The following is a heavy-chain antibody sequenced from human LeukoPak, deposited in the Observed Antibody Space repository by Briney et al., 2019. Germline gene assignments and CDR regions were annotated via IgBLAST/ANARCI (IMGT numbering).Heavy chain of an antibody. D-gene: IGHD2-21*01. CDR2: IYYSGNT. V-gene: IGHV4-59*01. J-gene: IGHJ4*02. CDR3: ARSYSSWSFDY. Sequence: SETLSLTCTVSGVSITTYYWSWIRQPPGKGLEWIGFIYYSGNTNYNPSLKSRVTISVDTSKNQFSLKLSSVTAADTAVYYGARSYSSWSFDYWGQGTLVTVSS. CDR1: GVSITTYY.